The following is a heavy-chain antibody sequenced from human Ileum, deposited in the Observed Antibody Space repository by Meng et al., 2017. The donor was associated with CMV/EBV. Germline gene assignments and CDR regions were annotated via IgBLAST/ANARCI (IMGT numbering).Heavy chain of an antibody. D-gene: IGHD3-3*01. Sequence: GGSLRLSCAVSGFTFSSYSMNWVRQAPGKGLVWVSRINSDGSNTNYADSVKGRFTISRDNAKNTLYLQMSSLRAEDTAVYYCARDQSGYYTLGGGMDVWGQGTTVTVSS. V-gene: IGHV3-74*01. CDR2: INSDGSNT. CDR3: ARDQSGYYTLGGGMDV. J-gene: IGHJ6*02. CDR1: GFTFSSYS.